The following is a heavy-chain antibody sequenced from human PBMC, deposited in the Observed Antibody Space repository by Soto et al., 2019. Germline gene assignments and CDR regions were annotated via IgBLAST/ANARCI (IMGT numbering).Heavy chain of an antibody. CDR3: ARAAVAAGGPFDK. D-gene: IGHD2-15*01. J-gene: IGHJ4*02. Sequence: SETLSLTCAVSGGSFSGFFWGWIRQPPGKGLEWIGEVNHGGSTNYNPSLKSRVTISSDTSKNHFSLTLRSVTAADTAVYYCARAAVAAGGPFDKWGQGALVTVSS. CDR2: VNHGGST. CDR1: GGSFSGFF. V-gene: IGHV4-34*01.